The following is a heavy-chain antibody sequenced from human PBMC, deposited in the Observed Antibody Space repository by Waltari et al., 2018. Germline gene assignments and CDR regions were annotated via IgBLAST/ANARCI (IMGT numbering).Heavy chain of an antibody. CDR2: IIPILGIA. CDR3: ARGDSSTAFDI. V-gene: IGHV1-69*02. D-gene: IGHD3-10*01. J-gene: IGHJ3*02. Sequence: QVQLVQSGAEVKKPGSSVKVSCKASGGNFSSYTISWVRQAPGQGLEWMGRIIPILGIANYAQKFQGRVTITADKSTSTAYMELSSLRSEDTAVYYCARGDSSTAFDIWGQGTMVTVSS. CDR1: GGNFSSYT.